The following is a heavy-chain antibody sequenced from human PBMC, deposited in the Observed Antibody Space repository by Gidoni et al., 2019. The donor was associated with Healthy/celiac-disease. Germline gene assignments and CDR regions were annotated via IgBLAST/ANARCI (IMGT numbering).Heavy chain of an antibody. Sequence: QITLKESGPTLVKPTQTLTLTCTFSGFSLSTSGVGVGWIRQPPGKALEWLALIYWDDDKRYSPSLKSRLTITKDTSKNQVVLTMTNMDPVDTATYYCAHRRLDTAMVPYFDYWGQGTLVTVSS. D-gene: IGHD5-18*01. CDR3: AHRRLDTAMVPYFDY. J-gene: IGHJ4*02. CDR2: IYWDDDK. CDR1: GFSLSTSGVG. V-gene: IGHV2-5*02.